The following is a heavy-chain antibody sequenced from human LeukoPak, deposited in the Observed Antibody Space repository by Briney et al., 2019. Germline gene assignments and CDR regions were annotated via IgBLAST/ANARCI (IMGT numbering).Heavy chain of an antibody. Sequence: SQTLSLTCAISGDSVSSNRATWTWIRQSPSRGLEWLGRTYFRSKWYNDYAVSVKGRITINPDTSKNQFSLQLNSAAPEDTAVYYCARGRGDIDFDFWGQGTLVTVSS. CDR1: GDSVSSNRAT. CDR3: ARGRGDIDFDF. V-gene: IGHV6-1*01. J-gene: IGHJ4*02. CDR2: TYFRSKWYN.